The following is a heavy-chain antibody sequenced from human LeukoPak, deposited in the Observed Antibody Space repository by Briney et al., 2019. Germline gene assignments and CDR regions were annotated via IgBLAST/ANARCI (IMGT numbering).Heavy chain of an antibody. J-gene: IGHJ4*02. V-gene: IGHV3-11*01. CDR2: ISNSGTTI. D-gene: IGHD3-10*01. CDR1: GFTFSDYY. CDR3: ARYSGSDVGVLY. Sequence: GGSLRLSCGASGFTFSDYYMSWIRQAPGKGLEWLSYISNSGTTIYYADSVKGRFTISRDNAKNPLYLQMSSLRAEDTAVYHCARYSGSDVGVLYWGQGTPVTVSS.